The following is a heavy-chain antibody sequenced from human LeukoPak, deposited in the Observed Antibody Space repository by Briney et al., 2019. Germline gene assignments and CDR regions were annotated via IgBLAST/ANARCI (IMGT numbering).Heavy chain of an antibody. CDR1: GYTFTGYY. D-gene: IGHD2-8*02. CDR3: ARDLEGYCTGSRCVNWFDP. V-gene: IGHV1-2*02. Sequence: ASVKVSCKASGYTFTGYYMHWVRQAPGQGLEWMGWINPNSGGTNSAQKFQGRVTMTRDMSISTAYMELSRLRSDDTAVYYCARDLEGYCTGSRCVNWFDPWGQGTLVTVSS. J-gene: IGHJ5*02. CDR2: INPNSGGT.